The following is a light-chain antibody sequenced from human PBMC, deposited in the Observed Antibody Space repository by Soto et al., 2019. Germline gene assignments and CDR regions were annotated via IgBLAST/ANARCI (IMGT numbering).Light chain of an antibody. CDR2: GAS. V-gene: IGKV3-20*01. CDR1: QSVSDSS. Sequence: EIVLTQSPGTLSLSPGERATLSCRASQSVSDSSLAWYHQKPGQAPRLLIYGASRRATGSPDPFSGSGSGTDFTLTISRLEPEDFAVYYCQLYGDSPMYTFGQGTKLEIK. CDR3: QLYGDSPMYT. J-gene: IGKJ2*01.